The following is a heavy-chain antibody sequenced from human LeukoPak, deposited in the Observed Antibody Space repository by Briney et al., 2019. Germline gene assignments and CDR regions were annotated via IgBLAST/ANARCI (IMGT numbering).Heavy chain of an antibody. J-gene: IGHJ6*02. CDR1: GVTFSSYA. CDR3: ARGSSGYYYGMDV. V-gene: IGHV1-69*13. Sequence: SVKVSCKASGVTFSSYAISWVRQAPGQGLEWMGGIIPIFGTANYAQKFQGRVTITADESTSTAYMELSSLRSEDTAVYYCARGSSGYYYGMDVWGQGTTVTVSS. D-gene: IGHD3-22*01. CDR2: IIPIFGTA.